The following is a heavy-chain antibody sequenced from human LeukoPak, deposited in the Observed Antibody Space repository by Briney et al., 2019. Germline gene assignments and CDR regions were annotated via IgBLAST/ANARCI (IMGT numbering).Heavy chain of an antibody. J-gene: IGHJ4*02. CDR1: GFSFDVYG. Sequence: GGSLRLSCAASGFSFDVYGMSWVRQAPGKGLEWVSGINWNGGSTGYADSVKGRFTISRDNAKNSLYLQMNSLRAEDTALYYCARDAVLRNIAAAGYFDYWGQGTLVTVSS. D-gene: IGHD6-13*01. CDR3: ARDAVLRNIAAAGYFDY. CDR2: INWNGGST. V-gene: IGHV3-20*04.